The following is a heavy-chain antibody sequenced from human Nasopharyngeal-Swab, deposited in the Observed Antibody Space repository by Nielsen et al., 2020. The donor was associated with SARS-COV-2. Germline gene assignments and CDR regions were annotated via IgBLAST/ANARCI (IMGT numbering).Heavy chain of an antibody. D-gene: IGHD2-2*01. CDR3: PREKPESRTS. CDR1: GFTFSSYA. Sequence: GGSLRLSCAASGFTFSSYAMHWVRQAPGKGLEWVAVISYDGSNKYYADSVKGRFTISRDNSKNTLYLQMNSLRAEETAVYSCPREKPESRTSWGKEPRSPSPQ. J-gene: IGHJ5*01. V-gene: IGHV3-30-3*01. CDR2: ISYDGSNK.